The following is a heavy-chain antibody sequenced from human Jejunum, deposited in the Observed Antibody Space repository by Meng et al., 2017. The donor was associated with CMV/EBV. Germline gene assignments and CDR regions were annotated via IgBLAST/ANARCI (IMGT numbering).Heavy chain of an antibody. D-gene: IGHD2-2*01. CDR2: ISRSDGRTI. CDR3: AKVRGYCTSASCP. J-gene: IGHJ5*02. CDR1: GFTFSSYE. Sequence: SGFTFSSYEMSWVHQTPGKALEWISYISRSDGRTIEYEDSVKGRFIISRDNGKNSLYLQMNSLRVEDTAIYYCAKVRGYCTSASCPWGQGTLVTVSS. V-gene: IGHV3-48*03.